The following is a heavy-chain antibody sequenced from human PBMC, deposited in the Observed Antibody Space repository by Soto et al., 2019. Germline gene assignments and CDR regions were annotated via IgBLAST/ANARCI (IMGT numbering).Heavy chain of an antibody. CDR1: GGSVSSGSYY. Sequence: PSETLSLTCTVSGGSVSSGSYYWSWIRQPPGKGLEWIGHIYYSGSTYYNPSLKSRVTISVDTSKNQFSLKLSSVTAADTAVYYCASQPQYSSSSPLDYWGQGTLVTVSS. J-gene: IGHJ4*02. D-gene: IGHD6-6*01. V-gene: IGHV4-30-4*08. CDR3: ASQPQYSSSSPLDY. CDR2: IYYSGST.